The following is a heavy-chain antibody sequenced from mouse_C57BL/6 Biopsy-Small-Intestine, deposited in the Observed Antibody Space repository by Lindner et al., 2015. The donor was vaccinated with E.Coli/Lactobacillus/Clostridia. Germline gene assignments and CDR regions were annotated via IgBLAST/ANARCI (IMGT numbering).Heavy chain of an antibody. V-gene: IGHV1-82*01. J-gene: IGHJ1*03. CDR3: ARSGNYYGWYFDV. CDR2: IFPGDGNT. Sequence: VQLQESGPDLVKPGASVKISCKASGYAFSSSWMNWVKQRPGKGLEWIGRIFPGDGNTNYNGKFTGKATLTADKSSSTAYMQLSSLTSEDSAVYFCARSGNYYGWYFDVWGTGTTVTVSS. CDR1: GYAFSSSW. D-gene: IGHD1-1*01.